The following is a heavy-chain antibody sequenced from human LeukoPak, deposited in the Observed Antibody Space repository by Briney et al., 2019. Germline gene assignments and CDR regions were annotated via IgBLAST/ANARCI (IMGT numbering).Heavy chain of an antibody. CDR1: GGSISSSSYY. Sequence: PSETLSLTCTVSGGSISSSSYYWGWIRQPPGKGLEWIGSIYYSGSTYYNPSLKSRVTISVDTSKNQFSLKLSSGTAADTAVYYCARLRGQWLASVFDYWGQGTLVTVSS. D-gene: IGHD6-19*01. CDR2: IYYSGST. V-gene: IGHV4-39*01. CDR3: ARLRGQWLASVFDY. J-gene: IGHJ4*02.